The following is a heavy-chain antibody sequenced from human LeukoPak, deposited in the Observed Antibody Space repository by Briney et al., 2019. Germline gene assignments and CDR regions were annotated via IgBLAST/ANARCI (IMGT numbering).Heavy chain of an antibody. CDR3: ARLPREEITIFGVVIIPDNWFDP. D-gene: IGHD3-3*01. CDR2: IYYSGST. CDR1: GGSISSSSYY. V-gene: IGHV4-39*01. J-gene: IGHJ5*02. Sequence: SETLSLTCTVSGGSISSSSYYWGWIRQPPGKGLEWIGSIYYSGSTYYHPSLKSRVTISVDTSKNQFSLKLSSVTAADTAVYYCARLPREEITIFGVVIIPDNWFDPWGQGTLVTVSS.